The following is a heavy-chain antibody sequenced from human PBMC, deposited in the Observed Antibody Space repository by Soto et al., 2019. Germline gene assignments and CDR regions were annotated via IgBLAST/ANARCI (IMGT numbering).Heavy chain of an antibody. CDR1: GGSISSSSYY. Sequence: SETLSLTCTVSGGSISSSSYYWGCIRQPPGKGLEWIASIDYTGNTFYNPSLTSRVTISVDTSKNQFSLKVTSVTAADTAVYYCARINKGYGTDSWGQGTLVTV. CDR3: ARINKGYGTDS. CDR2: IDYTGNT. V-gene: IGHV4-39*01. D-gene: IGHD5-18*01. J-gene: IGHJ5*01.